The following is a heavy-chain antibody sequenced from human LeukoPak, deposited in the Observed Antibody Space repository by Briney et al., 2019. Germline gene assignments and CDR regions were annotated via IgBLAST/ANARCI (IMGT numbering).Heavy chain of an antibody. J-gene: IGHJ4*02. CDR1: GGSFSGYY. CDR3: ASSYDSSGYYPPPGGY. Sequence: PSETLSLTCAVYGGSFSGYYWSWIRQPPGKGLEWIGEINHSGSTNYNPSLKSRVTISVDTSKNQFSLKLSSVTAADTAVYYCASSYDSSGYYPPPGGYWGQGTLVTVSS. V-gene: IGHV4-34*01. CDR2: INHSGST. D-gene: IGHD3-22*01.